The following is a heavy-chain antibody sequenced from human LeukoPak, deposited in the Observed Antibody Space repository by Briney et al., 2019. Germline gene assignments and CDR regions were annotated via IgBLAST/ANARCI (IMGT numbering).Heavy chain of an antibody. CDR2: ISYDGSNK. Sequence: GGSLRLSCAASGFTFSSYAMHWVRQAPGKGLEWVAVISYDGSNKYYADSVKGRFTISRDNSKNTLYLQMNSLRAEDTAVYYCAKNTYYDFWSGYPWDHYYMDVWGKGTTVTVSS. V-gene: IGHV3-30-3*02. CDR3: AKNTYYDFWSGYPWDHYYMDV. CDR1: GFTFSSYA. J-gene: IGHJ6*03. D-gene: IGHD3-3*01.